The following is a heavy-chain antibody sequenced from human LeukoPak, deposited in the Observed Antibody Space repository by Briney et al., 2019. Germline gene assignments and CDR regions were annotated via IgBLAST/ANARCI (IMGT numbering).Heavy chain of an antibody. J-gene: IGHJ4*02. CDR3: ARSQYYYDSRGYYYFDY. D-gene: IGHD3-22*01. CDR1: GYTFTSYG. Sequence: ASVKVSCKASGYTFTSYGISWVRQAPGQGLEWMGWISAYNGNTNYAQKLQGRVTMTTDTSTSTAYMEVRSLRSDDTAVYYCARSQYYYDSRGYYYFDYGGQGTLVTVSS. CDR2: ISAYNGNT. V-gene: IGHV1-18*01.